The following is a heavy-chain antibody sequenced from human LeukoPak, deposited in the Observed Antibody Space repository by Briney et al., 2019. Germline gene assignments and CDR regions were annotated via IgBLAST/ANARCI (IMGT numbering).Heavy chain of an antibody. CDR1: GLPFSSYG. CDR2: ISSSSSYI. V-gene: IGHV3-21*01. J-gene: IGHJ4*02. D-gene: IGHD6-19*01. CDR3: AREGAVAVYFDY. Sequence: GGSLRLSCAASGLPFSSYGMDWVRQAPGKGLEWVSSISSSSSYIYYADSVKGRFTISRDNAKNSLYLQMNSLRAEDTAVYYCAREGAVAVYFDYWGQGTLVTVSS.